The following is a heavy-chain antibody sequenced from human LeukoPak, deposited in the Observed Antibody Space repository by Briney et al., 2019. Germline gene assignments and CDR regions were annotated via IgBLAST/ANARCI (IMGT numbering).Heavy chain of an antibody. V-gene: IGHV4-30-2*01. CDR1: GGSISSGGYS. CDR3: ARGPPQLWRDFDY. D-gene: IGHD5-18*01. J-gene: IGHJ4*02. CDR2: INHSGST. Sequence: SQTLSLTCAVSGGSISSGGYSWSWIRQPPGKGLEWIGEINHSGSTNYNPSLKSRVTISVDTSKNQFSLKLSSVTAADTAVYYCARGPPQLWRDFDYWGQGTLVTVSS.